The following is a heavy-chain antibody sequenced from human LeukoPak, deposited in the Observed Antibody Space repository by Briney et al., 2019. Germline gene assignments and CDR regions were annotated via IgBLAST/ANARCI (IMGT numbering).Heavy chain of an antibody. CDR1: GFTVSSNY. V-gene: IGHV3-53*01. J-gene: IGHJ2*01. D-gene: IGHD6-13*01. CDR2: IYSGGST. CDR3: ARDYSSSWVRSQSYFDL. Sequence: GGSLRLSCAASGFTVSSNYMSWVRQAPGKGLEWVSVIYSGGSTYYADSVKGRFTISRDNSKNTLYLQMNSLRAEDTAVYYCARDYSSSWVRSQSYFDLWGRGTLVTVSS.